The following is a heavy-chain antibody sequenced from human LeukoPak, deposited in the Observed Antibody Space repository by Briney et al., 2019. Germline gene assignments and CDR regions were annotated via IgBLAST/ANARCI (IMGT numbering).Heavy chain of an antibody. J-gene: IGHJ4*02. Sequence: GESLRLSCAASGFTFDDYAMSWVRQAPGKGLEWVSLVSSDGSTTYYADSVTGRFTISRDNTKNSLLLQMNSLRVEDTALYYCAKSYAPGWYYFGSWGQGTLVTVSS. CDR2: VSSDGSTT. CDR3: AKSYAPGWYYFGS. CDR1: GFTFDDYA. D-gene: IGHD6-19*01. V-gene: IGHV3-43D*03.